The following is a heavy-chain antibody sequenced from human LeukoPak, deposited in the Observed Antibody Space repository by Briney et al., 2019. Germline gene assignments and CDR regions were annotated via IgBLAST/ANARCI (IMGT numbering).Heavy chain of an antibody. J-gene: IGHJ4*02. CDR3: ARDKLMGDSYFVY. V-gene: IGHV3-48*03. CDR2: ISSSGSTI. Sequence: GGSLRLSCAASGFTFSSYEMNWVRQAPGKGLEWVSYISSSGSTIYYADSVKGRFTISRDNAKNSLYLQMNGLRAEDTAVYYCARDKLMGDSYFVYWGQGTLVTVSS. CDR1: GFTFSSYE. D-gene: IGHD2-21*02.